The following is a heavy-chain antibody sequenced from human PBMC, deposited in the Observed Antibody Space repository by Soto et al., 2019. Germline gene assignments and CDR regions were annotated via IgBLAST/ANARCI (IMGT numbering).Heavy chain of an antibody. CDR2: ISTSSSYT. Sequence: QVQLVESGGGLVNPGGSLRLSCTASGFTFSDYYMSWVRQAPGKGLEWVSYISTSSSYTDYADSMKGRFTISRDNAKNSLFLQMNSLRAEDTAVYYCAREWISAAIDYWGQGTLVTVSS. D-gene: IGHD6-13*01. CDR1: GFTFSDYY. CDR3: AREWISAAIDY. J-gene: IGHJ4*02. V-gene: IGHV3-11*06.